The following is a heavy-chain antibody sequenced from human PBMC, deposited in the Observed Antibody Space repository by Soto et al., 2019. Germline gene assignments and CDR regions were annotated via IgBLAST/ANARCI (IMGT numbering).Heavy chain of an antibody. V-gene: IGHV3-23*01. J-gene: IGHJ4*02. Sequence: EVQLLESGGGLIQPGGSLRLSCAASGFPFSTYEMTWARQSPGKGLEWVAFITSSGGPTYYADSVRGRFTSSRDNSKNTAYLQMDGPSVEVPARYCGVTGGGLDDWAQGTLVSVSS. CDR1: GFPFSTYE. CDR3: VTGGGLDD. D-gene: IGHD5-12*01. CDR2: ITSSGGPT.